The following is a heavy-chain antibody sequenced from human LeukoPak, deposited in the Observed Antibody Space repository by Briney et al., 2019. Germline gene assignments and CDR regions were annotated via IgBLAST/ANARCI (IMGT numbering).Heavy chain of an antibody. V-gene: IGHV4-59*12. CDR3: ARGWYDWFDP. CDR2: IYYSGSA. J-gene: IGHJ5*02. Sequence: SETLSLTCTVSGGSISDDYWSWIRQPPGKGLEWIGYIYYSGSASYNPSLKSRVTISLDTSKNQFSLKLSSVTAADTAVYYCARGWYDWFDPWGQGTLVTVSS. CDR1: GGSISDDY. D-gene: IGHD6-13*01.